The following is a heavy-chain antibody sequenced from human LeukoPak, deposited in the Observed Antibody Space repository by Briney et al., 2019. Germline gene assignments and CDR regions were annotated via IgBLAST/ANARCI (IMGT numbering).Heavy chain of an antibody. Sequence: GGSLRLSCAASGFTFSSYAMSWVRQAPGKGLEWVSAISGSGGSTYYADSVKGRFTISRDNSKNTLYLQMNSLRAGDTAVYYCAKDSDYDSSGYTTGPFDYWGQGTLVTVSS. D-gene: IGHD3-22*01. J-gene: IGHJ4*02. V-gene: IGHV3-23*01. CDR3: AKDSDYDSSGYTTGPFDY. CDR1: GFTFSSYA. CDR2: ISGSGGST.